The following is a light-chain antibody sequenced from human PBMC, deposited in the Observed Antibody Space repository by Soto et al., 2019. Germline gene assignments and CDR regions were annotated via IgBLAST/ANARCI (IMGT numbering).Light chain of an antibody. CDR1: QSVSSY. CDR2: DAS. Sequence: EIVLTQSPATLSLSPGERATLSCRASQSVSSYLAWYQQKPGQAPRLLIYDASNRATGIPARFSGSGSGTDFTLTIISLEPEDFAVYYCQQRSNWVSFGGGTKVEIK. CDR3: QQRSNWVS. V-gene: IGKV3-11*01. J-gene: IGKJ4*01.